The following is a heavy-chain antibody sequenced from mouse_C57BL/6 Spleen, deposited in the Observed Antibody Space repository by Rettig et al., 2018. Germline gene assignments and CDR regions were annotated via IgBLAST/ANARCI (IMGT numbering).Heavy chain of an antibody. V-gene: IGHV1-59*01. CDR1: GYTFTSYW. Sequence: SVKLSCKASGYTFTSYWMHWVKQRPGQGLEWIGVIDPSDSYTNYNQKFKGKATLTVDTSSSTAYMQLSSLTSEDSAVYYCACTPYDYDRAMDYWGQGTSVTVSS. CDR3: ACTPYDYDRAMDY. J-gene: IGHJ4*01. CDR2: IDPSDSYT. D-gene: IGHD2-4*01.